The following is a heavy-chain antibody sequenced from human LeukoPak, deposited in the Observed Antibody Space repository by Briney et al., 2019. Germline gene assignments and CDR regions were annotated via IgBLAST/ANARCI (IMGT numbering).Heavy chain of an antibody. J-gene: IGHJ4*02. CDR3: AKGAYGSGSYSPSFDY. CDR2: IKQDGSEK. V-gene: IGHV3-7*01. Sequence: GGSLRLSCAASGFTFSSYWMTWVRQAPGKGLEWVANIKQDGSEKYYVDPVKGRFTISRDNSKNTLYLQMNSLRAEDTAVYYCAKGAYGSGSYSPSFDYWGQGTLVTVSS. CDR1: GFTFSSYW. D-gene: IGHD3-10*01.